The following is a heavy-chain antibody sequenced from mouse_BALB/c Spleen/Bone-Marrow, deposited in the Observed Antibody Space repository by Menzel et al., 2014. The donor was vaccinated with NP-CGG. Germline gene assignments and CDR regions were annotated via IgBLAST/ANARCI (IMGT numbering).Heavy chain of an antibody. J-gene: IGHJ2*01. CDR1: GFNIKDTY. V-gene: IGHV14-3*02. CDR2: IDPANGNT. Sequence: EVQLQQSGAELVKPGASVKLSCTASGFNIKDTYMHWVKQRPEQGLEWIGRIDPANGNTKYDPKFQGKATITADTSSNTAYLQLSSLTSEDTAVYYCAYGSSYDYFDYWGQGTPLPFSS. D-gene: IGHD1-1*01. CDR3: AYGSSYDYFDY.